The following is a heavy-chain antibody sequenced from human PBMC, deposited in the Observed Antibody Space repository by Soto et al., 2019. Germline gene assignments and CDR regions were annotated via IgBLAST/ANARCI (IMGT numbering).Heavy chain of an antibody. J-gene: IGHJ4*02. D-gene: IGHD3-22*01. Sequence: PSETLSLTCTVSGGSISTYYWSWIRQPPGKGLEWIGYIYYTGSTNYNPSLKSRVTISVDTSKNQFSLKLSSVTAADTAVHYCARATYYYDRSGYLYYFDYWGQGTLVTVSS. CDR1: GGSISTYY. CDR2: IYYTGST. V-gene: IGHV4-59*01. CDR3: ARATYYYDRSGYLYYFDY.